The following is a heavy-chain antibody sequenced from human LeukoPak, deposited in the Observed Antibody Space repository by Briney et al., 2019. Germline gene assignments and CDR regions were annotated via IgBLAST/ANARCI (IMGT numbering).Heavy chain of an antibody. V-gene: IGHV3-21*01. Sequence: GGSLRLSCAASGFTFSSYSMNWVRQAPGKGLEWVSSISSSSSYIYYADSVKGRFTISRDNAKNSLYLQMNSLRAEDTAVYYCASRYSSGWYPPDYWGQGTLVTVSS. D-gene: IGHD6-19*01. CDR1: GFTFSSYS. CDR3: ASRYSSGWYPPDY. CDR2: ISSSSSYI. J-gene: IGHJ4*02.